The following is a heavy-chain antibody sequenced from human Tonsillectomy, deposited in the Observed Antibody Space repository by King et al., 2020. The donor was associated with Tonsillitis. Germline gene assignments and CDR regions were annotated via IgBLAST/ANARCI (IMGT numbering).Heavy chain of an antibody. J-gene: IGHJ4*02. CDR3: AKELHDHGVKRLFDD. CDR2: ISYDGSNK. CDR1: GFTFSSSG. D-gene: IGHD4-23*01. Sequence: QLVQTGGGVVQPGRSLRLSCAASGFTFSSSGMHWVRQAPGKGLEWVAVISYDGSNKYYADTVKGRFTISRDNSQNTLYLQMNSLRAEDTAVYYCAKELHDHGVKRLFDDRGQGTLDTVSS. V-gene: IGHV3-30*18.